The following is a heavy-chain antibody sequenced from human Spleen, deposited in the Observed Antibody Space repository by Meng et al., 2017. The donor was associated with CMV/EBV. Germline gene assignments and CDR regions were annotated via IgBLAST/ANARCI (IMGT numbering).Heavy chain of an antibody. CDR1: GFTFSTYW. CDR3: ARGDHLDY. Sequence: GGSLRLSCEASGFTFSTYWMHWVRQAPGEGLVWVSLINSNGSHTAYADSVKGRFTISRDNAKNSLYLQMNSLRAEDTAVYYCARGDHLDYWGQGTLVTVSS. D-gene: IGHD1-14*01. J-gene: IGHJ4*02. CDR2: INSNGSHT. V-gene: IGHV3-74*01.